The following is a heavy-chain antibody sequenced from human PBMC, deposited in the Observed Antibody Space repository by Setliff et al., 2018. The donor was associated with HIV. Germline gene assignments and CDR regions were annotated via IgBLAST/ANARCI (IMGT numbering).Heavy chain of an antibody. CDR2: ISTYNGNT. D-gene: IGHD2-21*01. J-gene: IGHJ6*03. Sequence: GASVKVSCKTSGYTFISYGITWVRQAPGQGLEWMGWISTYNGNTNYAQKFQGRVTMTTVTSTSTAYMELRSLRSDDTAVYYCARLSIPAYYYMDVWGKGTTVTVSS. CDR1: GYTFISYG. V-gene: IGHV1-18*01. CDR3: ARLSIPAYYYMDV.